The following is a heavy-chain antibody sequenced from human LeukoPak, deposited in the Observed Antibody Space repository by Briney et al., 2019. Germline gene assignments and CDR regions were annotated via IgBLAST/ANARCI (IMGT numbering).Heavy chain of an antibody. CDR1: ENSFTGYW. CDR2: IYPGDSDT. D-gene: IGHD3-10*01. V-gene: IGHV5-51*01. CDR3: PRLIRGAVVDS. J-gene: IGHJ4*02. Sequence: GESLKISCKGSENSFTGYWIGWVRQMPGKGLEWMGIIYPGDSDTKYSPPFQGQVTISADKSISTAYLQCSSLRASDTAMYYYPRLIRGAVVDSWGQGTLVTVSS.